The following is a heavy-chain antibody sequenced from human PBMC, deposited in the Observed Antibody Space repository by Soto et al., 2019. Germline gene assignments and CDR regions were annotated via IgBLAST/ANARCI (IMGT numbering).Heavy chain of an antibody. V-gene: IGHV3-30*18. D-gene: IGHD5-12*01. CDR3: AKDRGYSGYDFSVDFDY. CDR1: GFTFSSHG. CDR2: ISYDGSNK. Sequence: GGSLRLSCAASGFTFSSHGMHWVRQAPGKGLEWVAVISYDGSNKYYADSVKGRFTISRDNSKNTLYLQMNSLRAEDTAVYYCAKDRGYSGYDFSVDFDYWGQGTLVTVSS. J-gene: IGHJ4*02.